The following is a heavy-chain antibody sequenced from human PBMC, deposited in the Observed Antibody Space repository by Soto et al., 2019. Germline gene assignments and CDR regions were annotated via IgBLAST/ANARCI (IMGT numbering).Heavy chain of an antibody. V-gene: IGHV3-53*04. Sequence: EVQLVESGGDLVQPGGSLRLSCAASGFTVSSNFMSWVRQAPGKGLEWVSVIYSGGTTYYADSVKGRFTISRHNSKNTLYLQMNSLRTEETAVYYCARGAGYSSGWYDYWGQGTLVTVSS. CDR2: IYSGGTT. D-gene: IGHD6-19*01. CDR1: GFTVSSNF. J-gene: IGHJ4*02. CDR3: ARGAGYSSGWYDY.